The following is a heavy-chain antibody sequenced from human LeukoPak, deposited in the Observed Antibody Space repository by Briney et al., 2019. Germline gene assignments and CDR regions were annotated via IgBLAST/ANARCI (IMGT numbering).Heavy chain of an antibody. CDR2: ISSSSSTI. CDR3: ARGQGGYFDY. CDR1: GFTFSSYS. J-gene: IGHJ4*02. V-gene: IGHV3-48*02. D-gene: IGHD3-16*01. Sequence: GGSLRLSCAASGFTFSSYSMNWVRQAPGKGLEWVSYISSSSSTIYYADSVKGRFTISRDNAKNSRYLQMNSLRDEDTAVYYCARGQGGYFDYWGQGTLVTVSS.